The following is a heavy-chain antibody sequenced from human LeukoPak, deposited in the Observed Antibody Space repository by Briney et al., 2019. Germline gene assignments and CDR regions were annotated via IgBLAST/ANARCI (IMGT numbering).Heavy chain of an antibody. D-gene: IGHD6-19*01. Sequence: PSETLSLTCAVYGGSFSGYYWSWIRQPPGKVLEWIVESDHSGSTNYNPSLSSRVTISVDTSKNQFSLKLSSATAADTAVYYCARGRVRGIAVAGLDYWGQGTLVTVSS. V-gene: IGHV4-34*01. CDR3: ARGRVRGIAVAGLDY. CDR1: GGSFSGYY. J-gene: IGHJ4*02. CDR2: SDHSGST.